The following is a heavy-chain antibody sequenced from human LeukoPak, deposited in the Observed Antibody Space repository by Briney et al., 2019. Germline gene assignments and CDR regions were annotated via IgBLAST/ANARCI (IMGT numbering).Heavy chain of an antibody. CDR1: GFTVSSNY. Sequence: GGSLRLSCAASGFTVSSNYMSWVRQAPGKGLEWVSVIYSGGSTYYADSVKGRFTISRDNSKNTLYLQMNSLRAEDTAVYYCASASRAAAEPFDYWGQGTLVTDSS. D-gene: IGHD6-13*01. V-gene: IGHV3-66*01. CDR3: ASASRAAAEPFDY. J-gene: IGHJ4*02. CDR2: IYSGGST.